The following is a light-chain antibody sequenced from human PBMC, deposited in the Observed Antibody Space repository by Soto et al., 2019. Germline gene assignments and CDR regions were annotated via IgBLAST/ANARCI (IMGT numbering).Light chain of an antibody. CDR2: AAS. CDR3: QQYYAYPRT. V-gene: IGKV1-8*01. Sequence: AIRMTQSPSSLSASTGDRVTITCRASQGIGGYLAWHQVKPGKAPKLLMFAASTLQRGVPSRFSGSGSGTDFTLTISYLQSEDFATYYCQQYYAYPRTFGQGTKVDIK. CDR1: QGIGGY. J-gene: IGKJ1*01.